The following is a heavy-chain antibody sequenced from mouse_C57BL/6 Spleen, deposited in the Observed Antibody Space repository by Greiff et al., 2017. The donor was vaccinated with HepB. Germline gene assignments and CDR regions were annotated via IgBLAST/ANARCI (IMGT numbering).Heavy chain of an antibody. Sequence: EVHLVESGPGMVKPSQSLSLTCTVTGYSITSGYDWHWIRHFPGNKLEWMGYISYSGSTNYNPSLKSRISITHDTSKNHFFLKLNSVTTEDTATYYCARDGDYEGGWFAYWGQGTLVTVSA. J-gene: IGHJ3*01. V-gene: IGHV3-1*01. CDR1: GYSITSGYD. CDR2: ISYSGST. D-gene: IGHD2-4*01. CDR3: ARDGDYEGGWFAY.